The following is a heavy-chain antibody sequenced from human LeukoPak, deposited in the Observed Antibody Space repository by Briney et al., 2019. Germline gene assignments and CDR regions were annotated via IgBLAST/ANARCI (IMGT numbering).Heavy chain of an antibody. CDR3: AREPYTAVWDY. D-gene: IGHD2-2*02. J-gene: IGHJ4*02. Sequence: ASVKVSCKPSGYTFTNHGFSWVRQAPGQGLEWMGWISPSSGSTDFAREFQGRVIMTTDTSTSTAYMELSNLQSDDTAVYYCAREPYTAVWDYWGQGTLVTVSS. V-gene: IGHV1-18*01. CDR1: GYTFTNHG. CDR2: ISPSSGST.